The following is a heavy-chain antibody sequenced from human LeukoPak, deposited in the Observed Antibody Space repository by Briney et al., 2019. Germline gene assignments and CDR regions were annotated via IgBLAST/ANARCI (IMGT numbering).Heavy chain of an antibody. CDR3: AREKARWVAAAGPIDY. D-gene: IGHD6-13*01. CDR1: GFTFSSYA. CDR2: ISGGGGST. Sequence: GGSLRLSCAASGFTFSSYAMTWVRQAPGKGLEWVSGISGGGGSTYYADSVKGRFTVSRDNSKNTLCLQMNSLRAEDTAVYYCAREKARWVAAAGPIDYWGQGTLVTVSS. J-gene: IGHJ4*02. V-gene: IGHV3-23*01.